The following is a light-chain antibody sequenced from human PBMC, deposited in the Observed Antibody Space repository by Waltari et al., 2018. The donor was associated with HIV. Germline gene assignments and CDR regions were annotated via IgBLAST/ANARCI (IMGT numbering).Light chain of an antibody. Sequence: QSVLTQPPSVSAAPGQKVTISCSGSSSKFGNDFVSWYQHLPGAAPKLLIYDKDNRPSGISDGCSGAKSGTSATLGITGLQTEDEADYYCGTWDTSPGAGVFGGGTTLTVL. J-gene: IGLJ3*02. CDR2: DKD. CDR3: GTWDTSPGAGV. V-gene: IGLV1-51*01. CDR1: SSKFGNDF.